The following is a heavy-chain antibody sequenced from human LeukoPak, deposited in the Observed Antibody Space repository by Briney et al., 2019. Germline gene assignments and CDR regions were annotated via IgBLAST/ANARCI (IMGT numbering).Heavy chain of an antibody. Sequence: KTSETLPLTCTVSGGSLSSYFWSWIRQPAGKGLEWIGRIYTSGSTNYNPSLKSRVTISVDTSKNQFSLKLSSVTAADTAVYYCAREGNWFDPWGQGTLVTVSS. CDR1: GGSLSSYF. CDR2: IYTSGST. J-gene: IGHJ5*02. CDR3: AREGNWFDP. V-gene: IGHV4-4*07.